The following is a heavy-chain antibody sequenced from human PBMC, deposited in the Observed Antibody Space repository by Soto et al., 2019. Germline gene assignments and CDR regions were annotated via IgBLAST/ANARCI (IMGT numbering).Heavy chain of an antibody. V-gene: IGHV1-18*01. J-gene: IGHJ6*02. CDR1: GYTFTSYG. D-gene: IGHD2-2*01. Sequence: ASVKDSCKASGYTFTSYGISWVRQAPGQGLEWMGWISAYNGNTNYAQKLQGRVTMTTDTSTSTAYMELRSLRSDDTAVYYCAREGLIVVVPAATYYYYGMDVWGQGTTVTV. CDR3: AREGLIVVVPAATYYYYGMDV. CDR2: ISAYNGNT.